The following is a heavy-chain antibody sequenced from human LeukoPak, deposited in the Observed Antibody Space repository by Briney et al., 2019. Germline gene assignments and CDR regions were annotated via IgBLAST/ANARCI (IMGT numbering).Heavy chain of an antibody. V-gene: IGHV3-33*06. CDR3: AKDRRRFLESFDY. CDR2: IWYDGSNK. J-gene: IGHJ4*02. D-gene: IGHD3-3*01. Sequence: GRSLRLSCAASGFTFSSYGMHWVRQAPGQGLEWVAVIWYDGSNKYYADSVKGRFTISRDNSKNTLYLQRNSLRAEDTAVYYCAKDRRRFLESFDYWGQGTLVTVSS. CDR1: GFTFSSYG.